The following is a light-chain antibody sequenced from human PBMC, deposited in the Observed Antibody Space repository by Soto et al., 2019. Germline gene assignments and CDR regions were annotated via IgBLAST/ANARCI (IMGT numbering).Light chain of an antibody. Sequence: QSALTQPASVSGSPAQSITISCTGTSSDVGGYNYVSWYQQHPGKAPKLMIYDVSNRPSGVANRFSDSKSGNTASLTLSGLQAEDEADYYCSSYTSSSTYVFGTGTKLTVL. CDR3: SSYTSSSTYV. CDR1: SSDVGGYNY. J-gene: IGLJ1*01. CDR2: DVS. V-gene: IGLV2-14*01.